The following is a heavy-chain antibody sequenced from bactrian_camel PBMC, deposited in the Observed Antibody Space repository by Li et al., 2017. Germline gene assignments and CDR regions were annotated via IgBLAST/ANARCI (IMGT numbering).Heavy chain of an antibody. J-gene: IGHJ4*01. Sequence: VQLVESGGDVVKPGGSLRLSCAAFGFTFSSYYMYWVRQAPGKGLEWVSSISSGGGTTYYADSVKGRFTISRDNAKNTVYLQMNSLKPEDTAVYYCASFTYGGMPGQGTQVTVS. CDR1: GFTFSSYY. D-gene: IGHD6*01. CDR2: ISSGGGTT. V-gene: IGHV3S1*01.